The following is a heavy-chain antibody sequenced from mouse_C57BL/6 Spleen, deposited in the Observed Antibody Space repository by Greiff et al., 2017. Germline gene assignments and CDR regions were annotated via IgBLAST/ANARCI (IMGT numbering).Heavy chain of an antibody. CDR3: ARSGTTVVEDYYAMDY. J-gene: IGHJ4*01. CDR1: GYTFTNYW. D-gene: IGHD1-1*01. Sequence: VKLMESGAELVRPGTSVKMSCKASGYTFTNYWIGWAKQRPGHGLEWIGDIYPGGGYTNYNEKFKGKATLTADKSSSTAYMQFSSLTSEDSAIYYCARSGTTVVEDYYAMDYWGQGTSVTVSS. V-gene: IGHV1-63*01. CDR2: IYPGGGYT.